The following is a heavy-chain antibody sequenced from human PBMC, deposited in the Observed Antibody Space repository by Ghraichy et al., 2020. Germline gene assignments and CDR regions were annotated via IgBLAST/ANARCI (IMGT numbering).Heavy chain of an antibody. V-gene: IGHV3-30*04. CDR2: ISYDGRHE. CDR1: GFTFSNYA. Sequence: GGSLRLSCAASGFTFSNYAMHWVRQAPGKGLEWVAVISYDGRHEYYADSVEGRRFTISRDNSKNTLYLQMDSLRAEDTAVYYCARDDITIVMPIAIRGTQALDYWGQGTLVTVSS. D-gene: IGHD2-21*01. CDR3: ARDDITIVMPIAIRGTQALDY. J-gene: IGHJ4*02.